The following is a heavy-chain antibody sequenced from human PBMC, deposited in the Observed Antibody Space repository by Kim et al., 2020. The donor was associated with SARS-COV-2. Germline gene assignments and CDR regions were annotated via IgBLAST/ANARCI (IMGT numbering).Heavy chain of an antibody. J-gene: IGHJ6*02. CDR1: GFTFGDYA. CDR2: IRSKAYGGTT. V-gene: IGHV3-49*04. D-gene: IGHD5-18*01. CDR3: TRGPRDTAMEQYYYYGMDV. Sequence: GGSLRLSCTASGFTFGDYAMSWVRQAPGRGLEWVGFIRSKAYGGTTEYAASVKGRFTISRDDSKSIAYLQMNSLKTEDTAVYYCTRGPRDTAMEQYYYYGMDVWGQGTTVTVSS.